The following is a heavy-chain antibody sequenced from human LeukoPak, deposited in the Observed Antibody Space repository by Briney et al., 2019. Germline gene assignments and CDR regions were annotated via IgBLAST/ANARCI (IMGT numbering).Heavy chain of an antibody. CDR2: ISSSGSTI. J-gene: IGHJ5*02. D-gene: IGHD4-11*01. V-gene: IGHV3-11*01. CDR3: TRDGHSNYGSWFDP. CDR1: GFTFSDYY. Sequence: PGGSPRHSCAASGFTFSDYYMSWIRHAPGEGLERVSYISSSGSTIYYADSVKGRFTISRDNAKNSLYLQMNSLRAEDTAVYYCTRDGHSNYGSWFDPWGQGTLVTVSS.